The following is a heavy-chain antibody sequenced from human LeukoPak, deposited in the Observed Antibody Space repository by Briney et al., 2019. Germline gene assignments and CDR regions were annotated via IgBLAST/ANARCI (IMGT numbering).Heavy chain of an antibody. Sequence: PGGSLRLSCAASGFTFSSYGMRWVRQAPGKGLEWVAVISYDGSNKYYADSVKGRFTISRDNSKNTLYLQMNSLRAEDTAVYYCAKDGVPGTNYYYYYGMDVWGQGTTVTVSS. J-gene: IGHJ6*02. CDR2: ISYDGSNK. CDR3: AKDGVPGTNYYYYYGMDV. V-gene: IGHV3-30*18. CDR1: GFTFSSYG. D-gene: IGHD6-6*01.